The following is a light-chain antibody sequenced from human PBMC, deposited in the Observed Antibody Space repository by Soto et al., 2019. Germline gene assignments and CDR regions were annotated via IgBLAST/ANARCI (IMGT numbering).Light chain of an antibody. CDR1: SGHRSYA. Sequence: QLVLTQAPSASASLGASVKLTCTLSSGHRSYAIAWHQQQPEKGPRYLMKLNSDGSHTKGDGIPDRLSGSSSGDERYLTISSLQSEDEADYYCQTWGTGIVVFGGGTKLTVL. CDR3: QTWGTGIVV. V-gene: IGLV4-69*01. J-gene: IGLJ2*01. CDR2: LNSDGSH.